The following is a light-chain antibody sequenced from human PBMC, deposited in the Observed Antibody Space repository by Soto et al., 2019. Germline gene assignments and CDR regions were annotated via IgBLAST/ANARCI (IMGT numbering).Light chain of an antibody. CDR1: SSGVGAYDY. V-gene: IGLV2-8*01. Sequence: SVLTQPPSASGSPGQSVTIACTGTSSGVGAYDYVSWYQQHPGKAPKLMIYEINKRPSGVPDRFSGSKSGNTASLTVSGLQAEDEADYYCSSFAGSNNFPYVFGTGTKVTVL. CDR2: EIN. CDR3: SSFAGSNNFPYV. J-gene: IGLJ1*01.